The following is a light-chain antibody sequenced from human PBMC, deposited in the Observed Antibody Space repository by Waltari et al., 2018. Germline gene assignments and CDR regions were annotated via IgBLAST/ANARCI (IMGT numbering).Light chain of an antibody. Sequence: DIQMTQSPSSLSAYVGDRVTISCRASQNIRSYLTWYQKKSGKAPKLLIHGASNCQGGVPSRFGGSGFGRDFTLTISSLQPEDFATYYCQQSYTFPRTFGPGTQVEIK. V-gene: IGKV1-39*01. CDR2: GAS. J-gene: IGKJ1*01. CDR1: QNIRSY. CDR3: QQSYTFPRT.